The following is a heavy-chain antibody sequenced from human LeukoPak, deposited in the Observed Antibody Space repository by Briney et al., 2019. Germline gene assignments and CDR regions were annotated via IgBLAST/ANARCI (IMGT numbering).Heavy chain of an antibody. CDR2: IDSDTDDI. Sequence: GGSLRLSCAASGFTFSSYSMNWVRQAPGKGLEWVSYIDSDTDDIHYADSVKGRFSISRDNSKNTLYLQVNGLGTEDTAVYYCAKDRLLNCRGDCYIFDYWGQGTVVTVSS. CDR1: GFTFSSYS. V-gene: IGHV3-21*04. CDR3: AKDRLLNCRGDCYIFDY. D-gene: IGHD2-21*02. J-gene: IGHJ4*02.